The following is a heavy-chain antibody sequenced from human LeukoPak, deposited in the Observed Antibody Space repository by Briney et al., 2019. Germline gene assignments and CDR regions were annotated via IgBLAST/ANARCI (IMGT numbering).Heavy chain of an antibody. J-gene: IGHJ4*02. Sequence: SDTLSLTCTVSGGSISTYYWSWMRQPPGKGLEWIGYIYYSGSTNYNPSLKSRVTISVDTSKNQCSLKLSSVTAADTAVYYCAGGATSLSYFDSRGQGTLVTVSS. D-gene: IGHD2/OR15-2a*01. CDR3: AGGATSLSYFDS. CDR2: IYYSGST. CDR1: GGSISTYY. V-gene: IGHV4-59*07.